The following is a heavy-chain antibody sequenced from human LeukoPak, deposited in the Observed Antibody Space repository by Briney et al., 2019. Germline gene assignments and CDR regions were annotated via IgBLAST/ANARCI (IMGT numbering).Heavy chain of an antibody. CDR2: ISSDGGNT. CDR1: GFTFSSYW. Sequence: GGSLRLSCAASGFTFSSYWMHWVRQAPGTGLVWVSCISSDGGNTDYAESVKGRFTISRDNAKNTLYLQMNSLRAEDTAVYYCATDVPAATIFGYWGQGTLVTVSS. V-gene: IGHV3-74*01. D-gene: IGHD2-2*01. CDR3: ATDVPAATIFGY. J-gene: IGHJ4*02.